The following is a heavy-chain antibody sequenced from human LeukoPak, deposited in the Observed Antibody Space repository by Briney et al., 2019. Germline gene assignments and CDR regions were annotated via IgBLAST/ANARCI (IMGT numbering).Heavy chain of an antibody. D-gene: IGHD6-13*01. CDR2: IYHSGST. J-gene: IGHJ6*02. CDR1: GGSISSSNW. V-gene: IGHV4-4*02. Sequence: SGTLSLTCAVSGGSISSSNWLSWVRQPPGKGLEWIGEIYHSGSTNYNPSLKSRVTISVDKSKNQFSLKLSSVTAADTAVYYCARADGIAAAGYPYYYYGMDVWGQGTTVTVSS. CDR3: ARADGIAAAGYPYYYYGMDV.